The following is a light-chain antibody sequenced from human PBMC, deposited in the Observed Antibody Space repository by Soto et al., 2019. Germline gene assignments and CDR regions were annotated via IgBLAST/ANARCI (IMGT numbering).Light chain of an antibody. CDR2: EVS. Sequence: QSALTQPASVSGSPGQSITISCTGTSSDVGGYNYVSWYQQHPGKAPKLIIYEVSNRPSGISNRFSGSKSGNTASLTISGLQAEDEADYYCSSYTISSTRVFGGRTKLTVL. CDR3: SSYTISSTRV. V-gene: IGLV2-14*01. CDR1: SSDVGGYNY. J-gene: IGLJ2*01.